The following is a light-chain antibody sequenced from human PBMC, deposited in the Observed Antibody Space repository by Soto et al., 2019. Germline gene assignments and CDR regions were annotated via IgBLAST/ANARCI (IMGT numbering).Light chain of an antibody. CDR3: QHYNSYSEA. CDR2: AAS. CDR1: QSISSW. J-gene: IGKJ1*01. V-gene: IGKV1-5*01. Sequence: DIQMTQSPSTLSASLGDRVTITCRASQSISSWLAWYQQKPGKAPKVLIYAASNLQSGVPSRFSGSGYGTEFTLTISSLQPDDFATYYCQHYNSYSEAFGQGTKVDIK.